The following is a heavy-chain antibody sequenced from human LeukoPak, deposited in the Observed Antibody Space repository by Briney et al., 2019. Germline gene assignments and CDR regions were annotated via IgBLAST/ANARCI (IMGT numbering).Heavy chain of an antibody. Sequence: SETLSLTCTVSGGSISSSSYYWGWIRQPPGKGLEWIGEINHSGSTNYNPSLKSRVTISVDTSKNQFSLKLSSVTAADTAVYYCARGQTPLYYYDSSGYYFDYWGQGTLVTVSS. D-gene: IGHD3-22*01. CDR3: ARGQTPLYYYDSSGYYFDY. J-gene: IGHJ4*02. CDR1: GGSISSSSYY. V-gene: IGHV4-39*07. CDR2: INHSGST.